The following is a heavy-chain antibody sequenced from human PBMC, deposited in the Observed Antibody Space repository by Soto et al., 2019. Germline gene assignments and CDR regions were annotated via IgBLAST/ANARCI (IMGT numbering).Heavy chain of an antibody. CDR3: ARDQYYYDSSGSRDAFDI. J-gene: IGHJ3*02. V-gene: IGHV1-46*03. CDR2: INPSGGST. D-gene: IGHD3-22*01. Sequence: ASVKVSCKASGYTFTSYGISWVRQAPGQGLEWMGIINPSGGSTSYAQKFQGRVTMTRDTSTSTVYMELSSLRSEDTAVYYCARDQYYYDSSGSRDAFDIWGQGTMVTVSS. CDR1: GYTFTSYG.